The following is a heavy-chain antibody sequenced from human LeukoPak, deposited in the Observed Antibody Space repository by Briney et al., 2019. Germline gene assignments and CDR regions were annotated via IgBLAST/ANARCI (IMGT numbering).Heavy chain of an antibody. Sequence: GGSLRLSCTVSGFTVTSNSMSWVRQAPGKGLEWVSAISGSGGSTYYADSVKGRFTISRDNSKNTLYLQMNSLRAEDTAVYYCAKGTVVPAAPPRVFDYWGQGTLVTVSS. CDR2: ISGSGGST. V-gene: IGHV3-23*01. CDR1: GFTVTSNS. D-gene: IGHD2-2*01. J-gene: IGHJ4*02. CDR3: AKGTVVPAAPPRVFDY.